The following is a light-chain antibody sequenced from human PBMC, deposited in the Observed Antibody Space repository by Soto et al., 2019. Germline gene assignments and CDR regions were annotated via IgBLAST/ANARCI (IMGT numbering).Light chain of an antibody. Sequence: QSVLTQPASVSGTPGQRVTISCSGSSSNIGSNYVYWYQHLTGTAPKLLIYRNNQRPSGVPDRFSGSKSGTSASLAISGLRSEDEADYYCATWDDSLSNYVFGTGTKVTVL. CDR3: ATWDDSLSNYV. CDR2: RNN. J-gene: IGLJ1*01. CDR1: SSNIGSNY. V-gene: IGLV1-47*01.